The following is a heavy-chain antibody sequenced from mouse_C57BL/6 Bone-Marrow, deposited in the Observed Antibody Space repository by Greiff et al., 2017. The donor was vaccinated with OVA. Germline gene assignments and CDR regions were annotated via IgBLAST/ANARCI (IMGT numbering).Heavy chain of an antibody. CDR2: IDPGSGNT. Sequence: QVQLQQSGAELVRPGASVKLSCKASGYTFTDYYINWVKQRPGQGLEWIARIDPGSGNTYYNEKFKGKATLTAEKSSSTAYMQLSSLTSEDSAVYSCARNSYWYFDVWGTGTTVTVSS. V-gene: IGHV1-76*01. J-gene: IGHJ1*03. D-gene: IGHD2-12*01. CDR1: GYTFTDYY. CDR3: ARNSYWYFDV.